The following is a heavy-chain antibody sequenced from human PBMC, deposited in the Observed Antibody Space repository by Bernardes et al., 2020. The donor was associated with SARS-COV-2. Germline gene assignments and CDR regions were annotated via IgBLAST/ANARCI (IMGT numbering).Heavy chain of an antibody. CDR3: ARNDYGGFFDY. CDR1: GDSITSGTYY. D-gene: IGHD3-16*01. V-gene: IGHV4-61*02. J-gene: IGHJ4*02. Sequence: SETLSLTCTVSGDSITSGTYYWSWIRQPAGQTLEWIGRIYSSGVSNSSPSLKSRVTMSVDTSKNQFSLNLTSVTAADTAVYYCARNDYGGFFDYWGQGALVTVSS. CDR2: IYSSGVS.